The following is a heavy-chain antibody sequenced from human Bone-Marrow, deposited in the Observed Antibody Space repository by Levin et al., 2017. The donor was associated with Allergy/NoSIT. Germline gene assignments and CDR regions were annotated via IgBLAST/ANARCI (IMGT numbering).Heavy chain of an antibody. D-gene: IGHD5-18*01. V-gene: IGHV1-8*01. J-gene: IGHJ4*02. CDR3: ARGFLGYSYGTHKLAY. CDR1: GYTFTSYD. CDR2: MNPNSGNT. Sequence: EASVKVSCKASGYTFTSYDINWVRQATGQGLEWMGWMNPNSGNTGYAQKFQGRVTMTRNTSISTAYMELSSLRSEDTAVYYCARGFLGYSYGTHKLAYWGQGTLVTVSS.